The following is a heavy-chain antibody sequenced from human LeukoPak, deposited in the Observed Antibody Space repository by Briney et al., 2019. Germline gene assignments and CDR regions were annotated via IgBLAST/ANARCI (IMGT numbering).Heavy chain of an antibody. CDR1: GGSISSYY. CDR2: IYTSGRT. Sequence: PSETLSLTCTVSGGSISSYYWSWIRQPAGKGLEWIGRIYTSGRTNYNPSLKSRVTISVDTSKNQFSLKLSSVTAADTAVYYCARRASSGYYYLEDWGQGTLVTVSS. J-gene: IGHJ4*02. V-gene: IGHV4-4*07. CDR3: ARRASSGYYYLED. D-gene: IGHD3-22*01.